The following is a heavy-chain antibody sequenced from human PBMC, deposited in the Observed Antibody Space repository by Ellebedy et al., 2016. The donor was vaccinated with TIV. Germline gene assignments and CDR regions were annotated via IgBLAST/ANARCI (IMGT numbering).Heavy chain of an antibody. CDR1: GFTFSSYA. CDR2: ISGSGGST. D-gene: IGHD4-17*01. J-gene: IGHJ4*02. Sequence: GESLKISXAASGFTFSSYAMSWIRQAPGKGLEWVSAISGSGGSTYYADSVKGRFTISRDNAKNSLYLQMNSLRAEDTAVYYCARDLNDYGDLYYFDYWGQGTLVTVSS. CDR3: ARDLNDYGDLYYFDY. V-gene: IGHV3-23*01.